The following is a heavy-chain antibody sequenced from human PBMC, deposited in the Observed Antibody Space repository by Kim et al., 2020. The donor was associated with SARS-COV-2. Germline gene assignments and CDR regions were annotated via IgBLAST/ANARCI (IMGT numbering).Heavy chain of an antibody. CDR3: ARDLGYYDSSSDEAFAI. D-gene: IGHD3-22*01. Sequence: VKGRFTTSRDNAKNSLYLQMNSLRAEDTAVYYCARDLGYYDSSSDEAFAIWGQGTLVTVSS. J-gene: IGHJ3*02. V-gene: IGHV3-11*04.